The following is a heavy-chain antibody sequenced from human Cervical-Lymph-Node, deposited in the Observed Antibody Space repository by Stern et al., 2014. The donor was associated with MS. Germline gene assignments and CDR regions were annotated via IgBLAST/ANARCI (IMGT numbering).Heavy chain of an antibody. Sequence: QVQLLQPGGEVKQPGASVKVSCKTSGYTFSSYGISWVRQASGQGLEWMGWISTKNGNTNYGKKVQGRVTMTTDTSTNTAYMELRSLRSDDTAVYYCARGADYSDYWGQGTLVTVSS. CDR3: ARGADYSDY. V-gene: IGHV1-18*01. CDR2: ISTKNGNT. CDR1: GYTFSSYG. J-gene: IGHJ4*02. D-gene: IGHD5-12*01.